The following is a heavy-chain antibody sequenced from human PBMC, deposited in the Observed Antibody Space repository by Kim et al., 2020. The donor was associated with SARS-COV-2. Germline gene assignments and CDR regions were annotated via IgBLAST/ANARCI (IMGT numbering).Heavy chain of an antibody. CDR3: ARGFGDYGAHFEY. V-gene: IGHV3-11*05. D-gene: IGHD4-17*01. J-gene: IGHJ4*02. Sequence: ADSVKGRFTTSRDNARNSLYLQINNLRPEDTAVYYCARGFGDYGAHFEYWGQGTLVTVSS.